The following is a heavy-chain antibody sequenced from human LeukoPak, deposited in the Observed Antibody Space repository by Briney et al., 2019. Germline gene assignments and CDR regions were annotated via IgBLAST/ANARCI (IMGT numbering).Heavy chain of an antibody. J-gene: IGHJ5*02. D-gene: IGHD5-12*01. CDR1: GYSFTSYW. CDR3: ARQGSGYTNWFDP. V-gene: IGHV5-51*01. Sequence: GASLKISCKGSGYSFTSYWIGWVRQLPGKGLEWMGIIYPGDSDTRYSPSFQGQVTISADKSISTAYLQWSSLRASDTAMYYCARQGSGYTNWFDPWGQGTLVTVSS. CDR2: IYPGDSDT.